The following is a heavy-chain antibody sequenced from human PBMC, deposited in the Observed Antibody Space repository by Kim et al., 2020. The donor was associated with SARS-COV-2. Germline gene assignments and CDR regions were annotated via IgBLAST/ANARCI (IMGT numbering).Heavy chain of an antibody. CDR3: AKSRAGGYYGSGTYVVRDF. Sequence: GGSLRLSCAASVFTFSNYSMNWVRQAPGKGLEWVSSISCNRSRKNYADSVKGRFTISRDNPKKTLYLQMNSLRAEDTAVYYCAKSRAGGYYGSGTYVVRDFWGQGTLVTVSS. J-gene: IGHJ4*02. V-gene: IGHV3-23*01. D-gene: IGHD3-10*01. CDR1: VFTFSNYS. CDR2: ISCNRSRK.